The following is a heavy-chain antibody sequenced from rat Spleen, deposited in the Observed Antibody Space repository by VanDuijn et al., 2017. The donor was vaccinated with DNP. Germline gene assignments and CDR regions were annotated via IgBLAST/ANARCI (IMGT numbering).Heavy chain of an antibody. CDR1: GFTFSDYA. V-gene: IGHV5-17*01. CDR2: IIYDGSSV. CDR3: ARWPGYNPPYAMDA. D-gene: IGHD1-4*01. Sequence: EVQLVESGGGLVQPGNSLKLSCAASGFTFSDYAMAWVRQSPKKGLEWVATIIYDGSSVFYRDSVKGRFIISRDNAKSTLYLQMNSLRSEDMATYYCARWPGYNPPYAMDAWGQGTSVTVSS. J-gene: IGHJ4*01.